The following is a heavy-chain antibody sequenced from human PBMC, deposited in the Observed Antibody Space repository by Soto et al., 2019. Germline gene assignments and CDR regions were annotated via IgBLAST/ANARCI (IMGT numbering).Heavy chain of an antibody. CDR1: GFTFSSYG. D-gene: IGHD4-17*01. V-gene: IGHV3-30*18. CDR3: AKDHRNDFGDYVFDH. J-gene: IGHJ4*02. Sequence: GGSLRLSCAASGFTFSSYGIHWVRQAPGKGLEWVAVISYDGGDKYYADSVKGRFTISRDNSKNTLYLQMNSLRAEDTAVYYGAKDHRNDFGDYVFDHWGQGTLVTVSS. CDR2: ISYDGGDK.